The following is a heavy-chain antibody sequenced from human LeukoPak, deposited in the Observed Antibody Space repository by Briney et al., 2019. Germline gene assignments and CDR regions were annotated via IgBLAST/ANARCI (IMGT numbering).Heavy chain of an antibody. D-gene: IGHD3-10*01. V-gene: IGHV4-59*08. CDR3: ARQARSISYNYASGSYYKEPYFDY. CDR2: VYYLGNT. Sequence: SETLSLTCTVSGGAISNYYWSWIRQTPGKGRGWIWYVYYLGNTDYNTCLLSLVTISVETSKNQSSLKLSSVTDAHTAVYFCARQARSISYNYASGSYYKEPYFDYWGQGTLVTVSS. CDR1: GGAISNYY. J-gene: IGHJ4*02.